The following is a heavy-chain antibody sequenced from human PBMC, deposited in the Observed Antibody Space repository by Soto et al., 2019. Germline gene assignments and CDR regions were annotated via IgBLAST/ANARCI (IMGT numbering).Heavy chain of an antibody. CDR1: GYTFTSYY. J-gene: IGHJ6*03. V-gene: IGHV1-46*01. D-gene: IGHD3-3*01. CDR2: INPSGGST. Sequence: GASVKVSCKASGYTFTSYYMHWVRQAPGQGLEWMGIINPSGGSTSYAQKFQGRVTMTEDTSTDTAYMELSSLRSEDTAVYYCATRNLRFARVYYYYMDVWGKGTTVTVSS. CDR3: ATRNLRFARVYYYYMDV.